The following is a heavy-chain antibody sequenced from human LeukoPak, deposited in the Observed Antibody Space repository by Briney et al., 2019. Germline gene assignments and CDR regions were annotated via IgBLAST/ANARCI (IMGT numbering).Heavy chain of an antibody. J-gene: IGHJ4*02. CDR1: GYSFTRYF. Sequence: GASVKVSCKASGYSFTRYFIHWVRQAPGQGLEWMGIIIPSDGSTSYAQKFQGRVTMTRDTSTRTVYMELSSLRYEDTGVYYCARGKVVTMVRGVIITYFDYWGQGTLVTVSS. D-gene: IGHD3-10*01. CDR3: ARGKVVTMVRGVIITYFDY. CDR2: IIPSDGST. V-gene: IGHV1-46*01.